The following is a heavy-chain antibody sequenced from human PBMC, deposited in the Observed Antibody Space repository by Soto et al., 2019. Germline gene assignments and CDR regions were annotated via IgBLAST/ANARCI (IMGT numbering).Heavy chain of an antibody. D-gene: IGHD3-22*01. CDR2: ITSSGKYT. Sequence: GGSLRLSCAASGFTFSTYAMHWVRQAPGKGLEWVSSITSSGKYTYYADSVRGRFTVSRDNAKNSLYLEVNSLRAEDTAVYYCVRDQYYYDSSGPEDYWGQGTLVTVSS. CDR3: VRDQYYYDSSGPEDY. CDR1: GFTFSTYA. J-gene: IGHJ4*02. V-gene: IGHV3-21*01.